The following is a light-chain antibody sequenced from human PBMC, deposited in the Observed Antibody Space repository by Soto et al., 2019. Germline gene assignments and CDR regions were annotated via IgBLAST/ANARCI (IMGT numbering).Light chain of an antibody. V-gene: IGKV3-15*01. J-gene: IGKJ1*01. CDR2: GAS. CDR3: QHRSNWPSWT. Sequence: EIVMTQSPATLSVSPGERATLSCRASQSISSNLAWYQQKPGQAPRLIYGASTRATGIPARFSGSGSGTEFTLTISSLQSEDFAVYSCQHRSNWPSWTFGEGTKVEI. CDR1: QSISSN.